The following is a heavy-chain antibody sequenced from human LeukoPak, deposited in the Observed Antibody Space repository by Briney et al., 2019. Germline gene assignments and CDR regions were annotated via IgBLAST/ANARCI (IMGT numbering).Heavy chain of an antibody. CDR2: INPNSGGT. D-gene: IGHD5-24*01. J-gene: IGHJ5*02. CDR3: ATDHSMANTAWWFDP. Sequence: ASVKVSCKASGYTFTGYYMHWVRQAPGQGLEWMGWINPNSGGTNYAQKFQGRVTMTRDTSISTAYMELSRLRSDDTAVYYCATDHSMANTAWWFDPWGQGTLVTVSS. CDR1: GYTFTGYY. V-gene: IGHV1-2*02.